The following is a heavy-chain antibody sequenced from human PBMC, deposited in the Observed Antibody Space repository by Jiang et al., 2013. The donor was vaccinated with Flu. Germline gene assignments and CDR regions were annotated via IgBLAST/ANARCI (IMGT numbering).Heavy chain of an antibody. Sequence: TNXNPSLKSRVTISVDTSKNQFSLKLSSVTAADTAVYYCARDQEVGFGEFHYYYGMDVWGQGTTVTVSS. CDR3: ARDQEVGFGEFHYYYGMDV. CDR2: T. J-gene: IGHJ6*02. V-gene: IGHV4-59*01. D-gene: IGHD3-10*01.